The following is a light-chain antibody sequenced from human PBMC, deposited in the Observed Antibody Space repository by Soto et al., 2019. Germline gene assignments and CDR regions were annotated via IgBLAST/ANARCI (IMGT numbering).Light chain of an antibody. CDR3: AAWDDSLNGVV. CDR1: NSNIGGNT. V-gene: IGLV1-44*01. Sequence: QSVLAQPPSASGTPGQRVTISCSGSNSNIGGNTVNWYQQLPGTAPKLLIYSDDQRPSGVPDRFSGSKSGTSGSLAISGLQSEDDADYYCAAWDDSLNGVVFGGGTKLTVL. CDR2: SDD. J-gene: IGLJ2*01.